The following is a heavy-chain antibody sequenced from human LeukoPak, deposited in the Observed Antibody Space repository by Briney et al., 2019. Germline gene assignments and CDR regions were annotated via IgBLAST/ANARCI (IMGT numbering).Heavy chain of an antibody. V-gene: IGHV3-48*01. Sequence: TGGSLRLSCAASGFTFSSYSMNWVRQAPGKGLEWVSYISSSSSTIYYADSVKGRFTISRDNAKNSLYLQMNSLRAEDTAVYYCARVSTMVRGNSFDYWGQGTLVTVSS. D-gene: IGHD3-10*01. CDR2: ISSSSSTI. CDR3: ARVSTMVRGNSFDY. J-gene: IGHJ4*02. CDR1: GFTFSSYS.